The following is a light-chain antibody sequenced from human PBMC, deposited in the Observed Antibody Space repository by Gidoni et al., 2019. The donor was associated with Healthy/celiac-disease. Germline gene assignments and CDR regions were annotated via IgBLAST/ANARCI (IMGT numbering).Light chain of an antibody. CDR3: SSYTSSSTWV. J-gene: IGLJ3*02. V-gene: IGLV2-14*01. CDR2: DGS. CDR1: SSDVGGYND. Sequence: QSALLQPASVSGSPGQSITIPCTGTSSDVGGYNDVSWYQQHPGKAPKLMIYDGSNRPSGVSNRFSGSKSGNTASLTISGLQAEDEADYYCSSYTSSSTWVFGGGTKLTVL.